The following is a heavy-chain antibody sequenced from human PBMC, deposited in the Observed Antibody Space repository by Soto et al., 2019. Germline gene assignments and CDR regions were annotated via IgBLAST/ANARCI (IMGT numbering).Heavy chain of an antibody. CDR1: GFKFSNYA. V-gene: IGHV3-23*01. D-gene: IGHD3-16*01. CDR2: ISATGGGT. J-gene: IGHJ4*02. CDR3: AKDRRAGGNSAFYFDF. Sequence: LRLSCAASGFKFSNYAMSWVRQAPGKGLEWVSLISATGGGTYYADSVKGRFTISRDNSHDTLYLQVHSLTAEDTAVYYCAKDRRAGGNSAFYFDFWGQGAQVTVSS.